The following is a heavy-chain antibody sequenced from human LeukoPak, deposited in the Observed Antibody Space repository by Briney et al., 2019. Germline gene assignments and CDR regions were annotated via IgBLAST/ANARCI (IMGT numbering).Heavy chain of an antibody. CDR3: ASVYYGSGSYPRLYYYYGMDV. J-gene: IGHJ6*02. V-gene: IGHV1-2*02. CDR2: INPNSGGT. D-gene: IGHD3-10*01. Sequence: GASVKVSCKASGYTFTGYYMHWVRQAPGQGLEWMGWINPNSGGTNYAQKFQGRVTMTGDTSISTAYMELSRLRSDDTAVYYCASVYYGSGSYPRLYYYYGMDVWGQGTTVTVSS. CDR1: GYTFTGYY.